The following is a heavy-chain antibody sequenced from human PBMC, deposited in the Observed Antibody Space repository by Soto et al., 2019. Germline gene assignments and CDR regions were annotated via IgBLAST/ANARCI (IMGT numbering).Heavy chain of an antibody. CDR3: ATAPAP. CDR2: IYNSGST. CDR1: GGSISSGGYY. J-gene: IGHJ5*02. V-gene: IGHV4-31*03. Sequence: QVQLQESGPGLVKPSQTLSLTCTVSGGSISSGGYYWSWIRQHPGKGLEWIGYIYNSGSTYYNPSLHWRVTIAADPSKNPFSLPSSSVTAADTAVYYCATAPAPWGQGTLVTVAS.